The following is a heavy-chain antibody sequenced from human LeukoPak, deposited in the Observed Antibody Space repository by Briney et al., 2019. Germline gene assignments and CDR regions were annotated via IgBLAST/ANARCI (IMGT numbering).Heavy chain of an antibody. CDR1: GGSFSGYY. CDR2: INHSGST. J-gene: IGHJ5*02. Sequence: SETLSLTCAVYGGSFSGYYWSWIRQPPGKGLEWIGEINHSGSTSYNPSLKSRVTISVDTSKNQFSLKLSSVTAADTAVYYCARLYCSGGSCYGWFDPWGQGTLVTVSS. CDR3: ARLYCSGGSCYGWFDP. V-gene: IGHV4-34*01. D-gene: IGHD2-15*01.